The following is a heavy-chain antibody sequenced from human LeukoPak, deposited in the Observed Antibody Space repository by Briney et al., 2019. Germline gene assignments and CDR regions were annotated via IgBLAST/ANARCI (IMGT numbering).Heavy chain of an antibody. J-gene: IGHJ5*02. CDR1: GYTFTSYD. D-gene: IGHD3-10*01. Sequence: GASVKVSCKASGYTFTSYDINWVRQATGQGLEWMGWMNPNSGNTGYAQKFQGRVTMTMNTSISTAYMELSSLRSEDTAVYYCARGNIEDYYGSGSQNWFDPWGQGTLVTVSS. CDR3: ARGNIEDYYGSGSQNWFDP. V-gene: IGHV1-8*01. CDR2: MNPNSGNT.